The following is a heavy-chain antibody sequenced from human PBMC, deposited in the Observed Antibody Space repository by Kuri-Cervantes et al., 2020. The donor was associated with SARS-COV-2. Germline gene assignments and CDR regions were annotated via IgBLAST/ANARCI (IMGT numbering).Heavy chain of an antibody. Sequence: GGSLRLFCAASGFTFSSYSMNWVRQAPGKGLEWVSYISSGGSTIYYADSVKGRFTISRDNAKNSLYLQMNSLRAEDTAVYYCARELLLDYWGQGTLVTVSS. D-gene: IGHD2-21*01. CDR3: ARELLLDY. CDR2: ISSGGSTI. CDR1: GFTFSSYS. J-gene: IGHJ4*02. V-gene: IGHV3-48*04.